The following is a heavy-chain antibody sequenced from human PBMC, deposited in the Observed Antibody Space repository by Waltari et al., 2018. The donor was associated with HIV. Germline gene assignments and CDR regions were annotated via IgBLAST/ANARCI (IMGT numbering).Heavy chain of an antibody. CDR2: ISRSSSSI. J-gene: IGHJ4*02. Sequence: EVQLVESGGGLVQPGGSLRLSCAASGFTFSNYTMNWVRQDPGKGLEWVSYISRSSSSIFYAYSVKGRFTISRDNAKNSLYLQMNSLRVEDTAVYYCARDINGGWGYWGQGTLVTVAS. CDR1: GFTFSNYT. D-gene: IGHD7-27*01. V-gene: IGHV3-48*01. CDR3: ARDINGGWGY.